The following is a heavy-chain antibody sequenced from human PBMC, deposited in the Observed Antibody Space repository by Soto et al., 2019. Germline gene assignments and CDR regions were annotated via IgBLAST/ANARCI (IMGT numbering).Heavy chain of an antibody. CDR2: ISAYNGNT. J-gene: IGHJ3*02. V-gene: IGHV1-18*01. CDR3: ARPTVIVGATTGAFDI. Sequence: ASVKVSCKASGYTFTSYGISWVRQAPGQGLEWMGWISAYNGNTNYAQKLQGRVTMTTDTSTSTAYMELRSLRSDDTAVYYCARPTVIVGATTGAFDIWGQGTMVTVSS. CDR1: GYTFTSYG. D-gene: IGHD1-26*01.